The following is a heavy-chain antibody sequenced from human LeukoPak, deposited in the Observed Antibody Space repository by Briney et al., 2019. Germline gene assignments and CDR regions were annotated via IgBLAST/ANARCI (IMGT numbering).Heavy chain of an antibody. D-gene: IGHD5-12*01. CDR2: INSNGSST. CDR3: AKGGATICDN. J-gene: IGHJ4*02. Sequence: GGSLRLSCGASGITFSSYSMNWVRQAPGKGLVWVSRINSNGSSTNYADSVKGRFTISRDNAKNTLYLQMSSLRAEDTAVYYCAKGGATICDNWGQGTLVTVSS. V-gene: IGHV3-74*01. CDR1: GITFSSYS.